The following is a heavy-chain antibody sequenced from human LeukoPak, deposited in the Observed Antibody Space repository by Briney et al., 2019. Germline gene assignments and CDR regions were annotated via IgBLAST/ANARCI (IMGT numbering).Heavy chain of an antibody. J-gene: IGHJ6*03. CDR3: AAGLVAMATIDVEYYYYYMDV. CDR2: IIPIFGTA. D-gene: IGHD5-24*01. Sequence: ASVKVSCKASGGTFSSYAISWVRQAPGQGLEWMGGIIPIFGTANYAQKFQGRVTITTDESTSTAYMELSSLRSEDTAVYYCAAGLVAMATIDVEYYYYYMDVWGKGTTVTVSS. CDR1: GGTFSSYA. V-gene: IGHV1-69*05.